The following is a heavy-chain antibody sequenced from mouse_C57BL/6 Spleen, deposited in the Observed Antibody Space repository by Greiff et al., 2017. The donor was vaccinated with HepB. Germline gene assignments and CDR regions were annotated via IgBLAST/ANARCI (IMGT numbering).Heavy chain of an antibody. V-gene: IGHV1-80*01. J-gene: IGHJ1*03. CDR1: GYAFSSYW. CDR2: IYPGDGDT. CDR3: ARDYGDFWYLDV. Sequence: QVHVKQSGAELVKPGVSVKISCKASGYAFSSYWMNWVKQRPGKGLGWIGQIYPGDGDTNYTGKFKGMTTLTADQSSSTAYMQLSSLTSEDAAVYCCARDYGDFWYLDVWGTGTTVTVSS. D-gene: IGHD2-13*01.